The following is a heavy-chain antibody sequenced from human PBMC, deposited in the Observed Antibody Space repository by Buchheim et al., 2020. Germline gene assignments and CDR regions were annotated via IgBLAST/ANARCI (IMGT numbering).Heavy chain of an antibody. CDR3: ARVSIKTMIRGFFDY. CDR2: INPSGGST. Sequence: QVQLVQSGAEVKKPGASVKVSCKASGYTFTSYYMHWVRQAPGQGLEWMGIINPSGGSTSYAQKFQGRVTMTRATSTSTGYMELSSLRSEDTAVYYCARVSIKTMIRGFFDYWGQGTL. V-gene: IGHV1-46*01. J-gene: IGHJ4*02. D-gene: IGHD3-10*01. CDR1: GYTFTSYY.